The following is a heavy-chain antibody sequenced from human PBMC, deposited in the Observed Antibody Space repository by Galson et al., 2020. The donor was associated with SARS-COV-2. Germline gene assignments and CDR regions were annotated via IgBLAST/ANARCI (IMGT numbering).Heavy chain of an antibody. CDR3: ARGAVTYYYYYMDV. D-gene: IGHD4-17*01. CDR1: GFTFSSYD. V-gene: IGHV3-13*01. Sequence: GGSLRLSCAASGFTFSSYDMHWVRQATGKGLEWVSAIGTAGDTYYPGSVKGRFTISRENAKNSLYLQMNSLRAGDTAVYYCARGAVTYYYYYMDVWGKGTTFTVSS. CDR2: IGTAGDT. J-gene: IGHJ6*03.